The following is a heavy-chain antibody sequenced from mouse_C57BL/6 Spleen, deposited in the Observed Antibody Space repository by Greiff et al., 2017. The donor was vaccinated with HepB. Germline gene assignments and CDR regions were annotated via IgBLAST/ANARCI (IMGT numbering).Heavy chain of an antibody. CDR2: ISDGGSYT. V-gene: IGHV5-4*03. CDR3: ARGNYGSSYSAWFAY. D-gene: IGHD1-1*01. CDR1: GFTFSSYA. J-gene: IGHJ3*01. Sequence: EVKLVESGGGLVKPGGSLKLSCAASGFTFSSYAMSWVRQTPEKRLEWVATISDGGSYTYYPDNVKGRFTISRDNAKNNLYLQMSHLKSEDTAMYYCARGNYGSSYSAWFAYWGQGTLVTVSA.